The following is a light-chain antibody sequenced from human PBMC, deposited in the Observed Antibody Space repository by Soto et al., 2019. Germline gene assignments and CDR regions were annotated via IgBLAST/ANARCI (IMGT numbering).Light chain of an antibody. V-gene: IGKV1-9*01. CDR1: QGIASY. CDR3: QQLNSYPLT. Sequence: DIQITQSPSAMSASVGDRVTITCRASQGIASYLAWYQQKPGQAPNLLIYAASTLQSGVPSRFSGSGSGTDFTLTISSLQPEDFATYYCQQLNSYPLTFGGGTKVDIK. CDR2: AAS. J-gene: IGKJ4*01.